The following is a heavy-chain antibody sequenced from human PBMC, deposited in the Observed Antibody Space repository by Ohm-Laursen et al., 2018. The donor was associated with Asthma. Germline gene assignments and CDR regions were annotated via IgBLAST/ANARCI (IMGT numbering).Heavy chain of an antibody. CDR3: ARDRAGGGY. D-gene: IGHD3-10*01. Sequence: TLSLTCTVSGGSISSNYWSWIRQPPGKGLEWIGYIYYSGSTDYNPSLKSRVAISVDTSKNQFSLKLSSVTAADTAVYYCARDRAGGGYWGQGTLVTVSS. V-gene: IGHV4-59*01. J-gene: IGHJ4*02. CDR2: IYYSGST. CDR1: GGSISSNY.